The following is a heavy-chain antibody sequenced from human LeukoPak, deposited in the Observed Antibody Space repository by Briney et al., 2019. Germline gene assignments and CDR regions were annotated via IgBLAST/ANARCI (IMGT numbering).Heavy chain of an antibody. CDR1: GYTFTSYG. CDR2: ISAYNGNT. V-gene: IGHV1-18*01. D-gene: IGHD3-10*01. J-gene: IGHJ4*02. Sequence: ASVKVSCKASGYTFTSYGISWVRQAPGQGLEWMGWISAYNGNTNYAQKLQGRVTMTTDTSTSTAYMELRSLRSDDTAVYYCARGDTMVRGVIPYYFDYWGQGTLVTVSS. CDR3: ARGDTMVRGVIPYYFDY.